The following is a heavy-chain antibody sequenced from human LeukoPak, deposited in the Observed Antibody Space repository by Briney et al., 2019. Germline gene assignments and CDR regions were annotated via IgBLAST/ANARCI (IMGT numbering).Heavy chain of an antibody. CDR3: ARGWLFDP. D-gene: IGHD5-12*01. CDR1: GFIFSRYE. Sequence: PGGSLRLSCEASGFIFSRYEMNWVRQAPGKGLEWVSYISTSGSSRFYADSVKGRFTISRDSAKNSLFLQMNSLRAEDTAIYYCARGWLFDPWGQGTLVTVSS. CDR2: ISTSGSSR. J-gene: IGHJ5*02. V-gene: IGHV3-48*03.